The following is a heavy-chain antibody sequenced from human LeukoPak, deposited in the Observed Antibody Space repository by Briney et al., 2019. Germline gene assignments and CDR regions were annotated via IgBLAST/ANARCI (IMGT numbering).Heavy chain of an antibody. Sequence: ASVKVSCKASGYTFTIYDINWVRQATGQGLEGMGWMNPNSGDTGYAQKFHGRFTITWNTSISTAYMELSSLRSEDTAVYYCARARAARPRRHGSNWFDPWGQGTLVPVSS. D-gene: IGHD6-6*01. V-gene: IGHV1-8*03. CDR3: ARARAARPRRHGSNWFDP. J-gene: IGHJ5*02. CDR1: GYTFTIYD. CDR2: MNPNSGDT.